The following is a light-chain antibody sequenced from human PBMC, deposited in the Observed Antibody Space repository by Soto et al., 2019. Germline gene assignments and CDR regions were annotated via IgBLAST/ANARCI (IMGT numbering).Light chain of an antibody. CDR1: SSDIGAYDY. J-gene: IGLJ1*01. Sequence: QSALTQPASLSGSPGQSITISCTGTSSDIGAYDYVSWFQQHPGKAPKLMISEVNNRPLGVSNRFSGSKSGNTAYLTISGLQVEDEAEYFCFSFPTTSTNVFGTANKV. V-gene: IGLV2-14*01. CDR3: FSFPTTSTNV. CDR2: EVN.